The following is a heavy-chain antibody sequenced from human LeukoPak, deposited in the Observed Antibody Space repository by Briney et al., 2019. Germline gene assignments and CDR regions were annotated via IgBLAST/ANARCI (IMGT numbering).Heavy chain of an antibody. J-gene: IGHJ6*01. Sequence: GRSLTLSCAASGFTFSGFAMSWVRRIPGKGLEWVSCISGSCDNTRYADSVKGQFTISRDNSKNTLYLEMNSVRAEDTAIYYCAKMKGHPLPKYYMDVWGQGTTVTVSS. CDR3: AKMKGHPLPKYYMDV. CDR2: ISGSCDNT. D-gene: IGHD1-26*01. CDR1: GFTFSGFA. V-gene: IGHV3-23*01.